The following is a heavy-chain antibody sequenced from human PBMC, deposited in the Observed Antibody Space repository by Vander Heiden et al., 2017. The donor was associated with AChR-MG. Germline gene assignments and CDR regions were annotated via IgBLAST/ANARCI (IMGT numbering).Heavy chain of an antibody. Sequence: QVQLVQSGAEVKKPGASVKVSCKASGYTFTGYYMHWVRQAPGQGLEWMGWINPNSGGTNYAQKLQGRVTMTRDTSISTAYMELSRLRSDDTAVYYCARDTRGGGNPKGAGYWGQGTLVTVSS. CDR2: INPNSGGT. CDR1: GYTFTGYY. D-gene: IGHD2-15*01. V-gene: IGHV1-2*02. CDR3: ARDTRGGGNPKGAGY. J-gene: IGHJ4*02.